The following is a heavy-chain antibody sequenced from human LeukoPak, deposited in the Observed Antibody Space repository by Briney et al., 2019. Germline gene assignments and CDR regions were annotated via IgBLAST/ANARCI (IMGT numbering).Heavy chain of an antibody. CDR1: GYTFTGYY. CDR2: INPNRGGT. V-gene: IGHV1-2*02. CDR3: AALYYYDSSGPGDY. J-gene: IGHJ4*02. Sequence: GASVKVSCKASGYTFTGYYMHWVRQATGQGLEWMGWINPNRGGTNYAQKFQGRVTMTRDTSISTAYMELSRLRSDDTAVYYCAALYYYDSSGPGDYWGQGTLVTVSS. D-gene: IGHD3-22*01.